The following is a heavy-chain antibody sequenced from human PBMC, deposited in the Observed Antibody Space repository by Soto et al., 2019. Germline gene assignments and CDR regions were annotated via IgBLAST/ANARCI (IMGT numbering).Heavy chain of an antibody. D-gene: IGHD6-25*01. Sequence: ETLSLTCSVSGVSISSYFWSWIRQAPGRGLEWIGYTYHRGSTNYSPSLKSRVAISLDTSENQFSLKVNSVTAADTAMYYCARIGGYHGPLDYWGQGTPVTVSS. J-gene: IGHJ4*02. V-gene: IGHV4-59*01. CDR2: TYHRGST. CDR3: ARIGGYHGPLDY. CDR1: GVSISSYF.